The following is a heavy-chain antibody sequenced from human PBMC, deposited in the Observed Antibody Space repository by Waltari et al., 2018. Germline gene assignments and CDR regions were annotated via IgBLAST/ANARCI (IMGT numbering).Heavy chain of an antibody. CDR3: ARTLRGAFDI. J-gene: IGHJ3*02. Sequence: QLQLQESGPGLVKPSETLSLTCTVSGGSISSSSYYWGWIRQPPGRGLEWIGSIYYSGSTYYNPSLKSRVTISVDTSKNQFSLKLSSVTAADTAVYYCARTLRGAFDIWGQGTMVTVSS. D-gene: IGHD3-16*01. CDR1: GGSISSSSYY. CDR2: IYYSGST. V-gene: IGHV4-39*01.